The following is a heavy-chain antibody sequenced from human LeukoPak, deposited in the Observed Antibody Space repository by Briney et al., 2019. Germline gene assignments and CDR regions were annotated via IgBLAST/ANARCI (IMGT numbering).Heavy chain of an antibody. CDR3: TTIKRGNIFGYFDF. CDR1: GGSMTTHH. V-gene: IGHV4-59*11. D-gene: IGHD5-18*01. J-gene: IGHJ4*02. Sequence: SETLSLTSTVSGGSMTTHHWNWIRQTPGKGLEWIGYVFDSGRTKENPSLKSRVTLSADTSKNQLSLRLSSVTAADTAVYYCTTIKRGNIFGYFDFWGQGILVTVSS. CDR2: VFDSGRT.